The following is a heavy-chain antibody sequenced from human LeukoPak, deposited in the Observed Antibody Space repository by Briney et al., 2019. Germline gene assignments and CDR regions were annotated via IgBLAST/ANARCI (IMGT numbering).Heavy chain of an antibody. J-gene: IGHJ4*02. Sequence: ASVKVSCKPSGYSFTRNGISWVRQAPGQGLEWMAWISANSGNTNYAQNFQDRVTLTADTSTSTAYMELRSLRSDDTAVYYCVRDVNYAFDYWGQGTLVTVSS. CDR3: VRDVNYAFDY. CDR1: GYSFTRNG. CDR2: ISANSGNT. V-gene: IGHV1-18*01. D-gene: IGHD3-16*01.